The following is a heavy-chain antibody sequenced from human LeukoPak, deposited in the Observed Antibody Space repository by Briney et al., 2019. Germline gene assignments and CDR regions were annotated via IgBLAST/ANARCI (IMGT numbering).Heavy chain of an antibody. Sequence: ASVKVSCKASGYTFTGYYMHWVRQAPGQGLEWMGWINPNSGGTKCAQNFQGRVIMTRDTSISTAYMELSRLRSDDTAVYYCARDSAVYDSSGYFLHAFDIWGQGTMVTVSS. CDR1: GYTFTGYY. J-gene: IGHJ3*02. CDR3: ARDSAVYDSSGYFLHAFDI. V-gene: IGHV1-2*02. D-gene: IGHD3-22*01. CDR2: INPNSGGT.